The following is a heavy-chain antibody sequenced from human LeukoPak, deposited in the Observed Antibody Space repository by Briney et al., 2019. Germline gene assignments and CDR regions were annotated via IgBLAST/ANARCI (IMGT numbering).Heavy chain of an antibody. D-gene: IGHD5-18*01. Sequence: PGGSLRLSCAASGFTFSSYWMTWVRQAPGKGLEWVANIKQDGSERYYADSVKGRFTISRDNAKNSLYLEMNSLRVEDTAVYHCARGGYSHGNFDYWGQGTLVTVSS. CDR3: ARGGYSHGNFDY. V-gene: IGHV3-7*03. J-gene: IGHJ4*02. CDR1: GFTFSSYW. CDR2: IKQDGSER.